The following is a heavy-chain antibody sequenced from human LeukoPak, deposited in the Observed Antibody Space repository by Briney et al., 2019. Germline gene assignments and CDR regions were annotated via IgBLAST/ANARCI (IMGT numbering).Heavy chain of an antibody. D-gene: IGHD6-13*01. CDR3: ARDPGLYSSSSNWFDP. J-gene: IGHJ5*02. CDR2: ISSSSSYI. CDR1: GFTFSSYS. Sequence: PGGSLRLSCAASGFTFSSYSMNWVRRAPGKGLEWVSSISSSSSYIYYADSVKGRFTISRDNAKNSLYLQMNSLRAEDTAVYYCARDPGLYSSSSNWFDPWGQGTLVTVSS. V-gene: IGHV3-21*01.